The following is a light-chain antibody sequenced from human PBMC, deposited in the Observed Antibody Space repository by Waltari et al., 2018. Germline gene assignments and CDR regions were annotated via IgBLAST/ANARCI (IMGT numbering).Light chain of an antibody. Sequence: DIQMTQSPSSLSASVGDRVTITCRASQSISSYLNWYQQKPGKAPKLLNYAASSLQSGVPSRFSGSGSGTDFTLTISSLQPEDFATYYCQQSYSTPRTFGQGTKLGIK. V-gene: IGKV1-39*01. J-gene: IGKJ2*01. CDR1: QSISSY. CDR2: AAS. CDR3: QQSYSTPRT.